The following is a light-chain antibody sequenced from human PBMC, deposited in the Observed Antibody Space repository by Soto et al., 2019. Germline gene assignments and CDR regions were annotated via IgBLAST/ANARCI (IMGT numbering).Light chain of an antibody. CDR2: GAS. V-gene: IGKV3-15*01. J-gene: IGKJ1*01. CDR1: QSVSSN. CDR3: QQYNNWPQT. Sequence: EIVMTQSPATLSVSPGERATLSCRASQSVSSNLAWYQQKPGQAPRLLIYGASTRATGIPARFSGSGSGTEFTRTISSLPSEDFAVYYCQQYNNWPQTFGQGTKVEIK.